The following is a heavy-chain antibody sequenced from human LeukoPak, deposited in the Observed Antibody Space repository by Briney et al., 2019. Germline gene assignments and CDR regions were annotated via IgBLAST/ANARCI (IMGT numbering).Heavy chain of an antibody. D-gene: IGHD6-13*01. V-gene: IGHV4-34*01. Sequence: SETLSLTCAVYGGSFSGYYWSWIRQPPGKGLEWIGEINHSGSTNYNPSLKSRVTISVDTSKNQFSLKLSSVTAADTAVYYCATSGSSWYLNYWGQGTLVTVSS. CDR3: ATSGSSWYLNY. CDR2: INHSGST. J-gene: IGHJ4*02. CDR1: GGSFSGYY.